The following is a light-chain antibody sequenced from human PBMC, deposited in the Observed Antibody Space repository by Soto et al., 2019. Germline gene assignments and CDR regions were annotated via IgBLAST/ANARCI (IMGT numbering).Light chain of an antibody. V-gene: IGLV2-14*01. J-gene: IGLJ1*01. CDR3: SSYTSSNTLLYV. Sequence: SALTQPASVSGPRGQSVTIACTGTSSDVGGYNYVSWYQQHPGKAPKLLIYEVSHRPSGVSNRFSGSKSGNTASLTISGLQAEEEADYYCSSYTSSNTLLYVFGTGTKVTV. CDR2: EVS. CDR1: SSDVGGYNY.